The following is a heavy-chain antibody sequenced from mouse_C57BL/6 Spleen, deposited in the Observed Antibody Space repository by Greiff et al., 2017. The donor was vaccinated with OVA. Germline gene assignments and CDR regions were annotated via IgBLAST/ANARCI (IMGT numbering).Heavy chain of an antibody. D-gene: IGHD1-1*01. Sequence: LQPGAALVTPGASVKVSCTASGYTFTSYWMHWVKQRPGQGLEWIGRIHPSDSDTNYNQKFKGKATLTVDKSSSTAYMQLSSLTSEDSAVYYCAITTVVAPYWGQGTTLTVSS. V-gene: IGHV1-74*01. CDR1: GYTFTSYW. CDR2: IHPSDSDT. J-gene: IGHJ2*01. CDR3: AITTVVAPY.